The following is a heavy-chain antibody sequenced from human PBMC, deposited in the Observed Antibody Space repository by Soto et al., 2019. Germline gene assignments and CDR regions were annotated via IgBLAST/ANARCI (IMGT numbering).Heavy chain of an antibody. J-gene: IGHJ4*02. Sequence: EVQLVESGGGLVKPGGSLSLSCAASGFTFSSYSMNWVRQAPGKGLEWVSSISSSSSYIYYADSVKGRFTISRDNAKNSLYLQMNSLRAEDTAVYYCARDSLDSSGYKVGDYWGQGTLVTVSS. D-gene: IGHD6-19*01. CDR3: ARDSLDSSGYKVGDY. CDR1: GFTFSSYS. V-gene: IGHV3-21*01. CDR2: ISSSSSYI.